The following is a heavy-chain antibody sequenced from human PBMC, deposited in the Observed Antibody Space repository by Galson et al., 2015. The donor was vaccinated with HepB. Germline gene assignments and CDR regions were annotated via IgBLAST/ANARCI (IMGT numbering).Heavy chain of an antibody. J-gene: IGHJ4*02. CDR1: GYTFTSYG. D-gene: IGHD6-19*01. V-gene: IGHV1-18*01. CDR2: ISAYNGNT. Sequence: SVKVSCKASGYTFTSYGISWVRQAPGQGLEWMGWISAYNGNTNYAQKLQGRVTMTTDTSTSTAYMELRSLRSDDTAVYYCARDGALPYSSGRGQDYWGQGTLVTVSS. CDR3: ARDGALPYSSGRGQDY.